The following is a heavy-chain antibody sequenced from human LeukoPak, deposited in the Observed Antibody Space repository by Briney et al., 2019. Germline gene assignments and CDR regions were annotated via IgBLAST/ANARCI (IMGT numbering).Heavy chain of an antibody. Sequence: SETLSLTRAVYGGFLNRYYWSWLRQPPGKGLEWIREINHSGSTNYNPSLKRRVNISVATSKNQSSLKLSSVTAADTAVYYCAGREYYDILTGPSPAGGYWGQGTLVTVSS. V-gene: IGHV4-34*01. CDR1: GGFLNRYY. J-gene: IGHJ4*02. CDR3: AGREYYDILTGPSPAGGY. D-gene: IGHD3-9*01. CDR2: INHSGST.